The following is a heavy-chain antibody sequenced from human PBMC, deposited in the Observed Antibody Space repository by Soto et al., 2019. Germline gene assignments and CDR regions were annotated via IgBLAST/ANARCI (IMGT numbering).Heavy chain of an antibody. J-gene: IGHJ6*02. Sequence: PSETLSLTCAVYGGSFSGYYWSWIRQPPGKGLEWIGEINHSGSTNYNPSLKRRVTISVDTSKNQFSLKLSSVTAADTAVYYCARGYSSSSPVYYYGMDVWGQGTTVTVSS. D-gene: IGHD6-6*01. CDR2: INHSGST. CDR1: GGSFSGYY. CDR3: ARGYSSSSPVYYYGMDV. V-gene: IGHV4-34*01.